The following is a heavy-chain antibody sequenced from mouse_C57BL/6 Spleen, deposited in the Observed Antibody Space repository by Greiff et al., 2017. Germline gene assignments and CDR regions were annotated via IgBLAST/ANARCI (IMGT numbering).Heavy chain of an antibody. V-gene: IGHV1-80*01. CDR3: ARSGDYGNYDYAMDY. D-gene: IGHD2-1*01. CDR1: GYAFSSYW. Sequence: QVQLQQSGAELVKPGASVKISCKASGYAFSSYWMNWVKQRPGKGLEWIGQIYPGDGDTNYNGKFKGKATLAADKSSSPAYMQLSSLTSEDSAVYFCARSGDYGNYDYAMDYWGQGTSVTVSS. CDR2: IYPGDGDT. J-gene: IGHJ4*01.